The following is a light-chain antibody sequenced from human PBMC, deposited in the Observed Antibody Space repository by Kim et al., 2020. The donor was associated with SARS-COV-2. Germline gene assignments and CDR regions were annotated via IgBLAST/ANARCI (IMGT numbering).Light chain of an antibody. CDR2: AAS. CDR3: LQHNSYPPT. J-gene: IGKJ2*01. V-gene: IGKV1-17*01. Sequence: SASVVDRVTITCPASQGIRNDLGCYQQKPGKAPKRLIYAASSLQSGVPSRFSGSASGTEFTLTISSLPPEDFATYYSLQHNSYPPTVGQGTKLEIK. CDR1: QGIRND.